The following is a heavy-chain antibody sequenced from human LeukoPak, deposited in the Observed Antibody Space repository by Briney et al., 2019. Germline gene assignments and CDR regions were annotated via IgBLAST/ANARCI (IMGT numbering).Heavy chain of an antibody. Sequence: PGRSLRLSCAAPGFTFSSYGMHWVRQAPGKGLEWVAVIWYDGSNKYYADSVKGRFTISRDNSKNTLYLQMTSLRAEDTAVYYCARVGPRSYGDYYYDYWGQGTLVTVSS. CDR1: GFTFSSYG. D-gene: IGHD4-17*01. CDR3: ARVGPRSYGDYYYDY. V-gene: IGHV3-33*01. CDR2: IWYDGSNK. J-gene: IGHJ4*02.